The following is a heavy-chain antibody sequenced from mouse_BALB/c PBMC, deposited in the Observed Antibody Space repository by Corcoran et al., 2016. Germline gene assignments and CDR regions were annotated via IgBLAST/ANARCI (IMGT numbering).Heavy chain of an antibody. CDR3: ARRYGSEAY. CDR2: INTYTGEP. Sequence: QIQLVQSGPELKKPGETVKISCKASGYTFTNYGMNWVKQAPGKGLKWMGWINTYTGEPTYADDFKGRFAFSLETSASTAYLQINNLKNEDTATYFCARRYGSEAYWGQGTLVTVSA. J-gene: IGHJ3*01. V-gene: IGHV9-3-1*01. CDR1: GYTFTNYG. D-gene: IGHD1-1*01.